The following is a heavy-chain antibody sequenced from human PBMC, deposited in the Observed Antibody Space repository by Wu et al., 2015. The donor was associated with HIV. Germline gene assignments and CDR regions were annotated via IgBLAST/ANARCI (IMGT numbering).Heavy chain of an antibody. J-gene: IGHJ4*02. D-gene: IGHD2-2*02. CDR3: ARAARYCGTSSCDTTYYFDY. CDR1: GYSFSSYG. Sequence: QVQLVQSGAEVKKPGASVKVSCKASGYSFSSYGINWVRQAPGQGLEWMGWISVYNGNTHSAGKFQDRFSMTTDTSTNTAYMELSSLRSEDTAVYYCARAARYCGTSSCDTTYYFDYWGPGTLVTVSS. V-gene: IGHV1-18*01. CDR2: ISVYNGNT.